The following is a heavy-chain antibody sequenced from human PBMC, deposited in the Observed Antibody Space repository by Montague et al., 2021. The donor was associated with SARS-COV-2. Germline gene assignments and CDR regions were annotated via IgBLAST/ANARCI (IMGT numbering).Heavy chain of an antibody. D-gene: IGHD4-23*01. CDR3: ASSRTTVESGTAIDS. CDR2: INRDGSVS. V-gene: IGHV3-74*01. CDR1: GFTSSSYW. J-gene: IGHJ4*02. Sequence: SLRFSCAASGFTSSSYWMHWVRKGPGKGLVWVSRINRDGSVSSYADSVRGRFTISRDIAKNTLYLQMDGLRVEDTALYFCASSRTTVESGTAIDSWGQGTLVTVST.